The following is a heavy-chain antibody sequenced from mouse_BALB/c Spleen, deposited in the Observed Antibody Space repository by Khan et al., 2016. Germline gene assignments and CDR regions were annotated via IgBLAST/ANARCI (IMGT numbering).Heavy chain of an antibody. CDR1: GYTFTSYT. V-gene: IGHV1-4*01. CDR2: VNPSNDYT. Sequence: QVQLQQSGAELARPGASVKMSCKASGYTFTSYTMFWVKQRPGQGLECLGYVNPSNDYTDYNQKFKDKATLTADKSSSTAYMQLNSLTSEDSAVYYCAREGWLLGFFDYWGQGTTLTVSS. J-gene: IGHJ2*01. CDR3: AREGWLLGFFDY. D-gene: IGHD2-3*01.